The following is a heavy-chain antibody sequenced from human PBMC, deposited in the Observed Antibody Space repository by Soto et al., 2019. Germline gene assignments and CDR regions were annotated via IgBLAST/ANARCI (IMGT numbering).Heavy chain of an antibody. J-gene: IGHJ5*02. Sequence: SETLSLTCTVSGGSISSGGYYWSWIRQHPGKGLEWIGYIYYSGSTYYNPSLKSRVTISVDTSKNQFSLKLTSVTAEDTALYYCARDAPYPQGKWLNLDLWGQGTLVTVSS. CDR3: ARDAPYPQGKWLNLDL. D-gene: IGHD5-12*01. CDR2: IYYSGST. V-gene: IGHV4-31*03. CDR1: GGSISSGGYY.